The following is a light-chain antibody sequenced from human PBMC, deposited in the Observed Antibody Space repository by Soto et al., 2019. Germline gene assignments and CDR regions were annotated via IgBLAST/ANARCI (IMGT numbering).Light chain of an antibody. Sequence: EIVLTQSPGTLSLSPGEGATLSCRASQSVSSSDLAWYQQKPGQAPRLLMYGASTRATGIPDRFTGSGSGTDFTLTVSRLEPEDFAVYYCQQYNSAPRTFGQGTKVDI. CDR1: QSVSSSD. CDR3: QQYNSAPRT. V-gene: IGKV3-20*01. CDR2: GAS. J-gene: IGKJ1*01.